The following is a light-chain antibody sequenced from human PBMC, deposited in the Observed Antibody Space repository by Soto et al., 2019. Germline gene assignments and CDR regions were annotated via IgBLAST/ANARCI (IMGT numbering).Light chain of an antibody. CDR1: TGAVTSGHY. Sequence: QAVVTQEPSLTVSPGGTVTLTCGSSTGAVTSGHYPYRFQQKPGQAPRTLIYDTSNKHSWTPARFSGSLLGGKAALTLSGAQPEDEAEYYCLLSYSGGYWVFGGGTKLTVL. J-gene: IGLJ3*02. CDR2: DTS. V-gene: IGLV7-46*01. CDR3: LLSYSGGYWV.